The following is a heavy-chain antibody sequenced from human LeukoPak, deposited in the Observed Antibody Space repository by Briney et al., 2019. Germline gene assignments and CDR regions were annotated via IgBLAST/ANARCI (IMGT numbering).Heavy chain of an antibody. D-gene: IGHD2-15*01. CDR1: GGSISSGDYY. V-gene: IGHV4-30-4*01. J-gene: IGHJ4*02. CDR2: IYYSGSP. Sequence: PSQTLSLTCTVSGGSISSGDYYWSWIRQPPGKGLEWIGYIYYSGSPYSNPSLKSRLTISVDTSKNQFSLKLSSVTAADTAVYYCARVLVDCSGGSCYYFDYWGQGTLVTVSS. CDR3: ARVLVDCSGGSCYYFDY.